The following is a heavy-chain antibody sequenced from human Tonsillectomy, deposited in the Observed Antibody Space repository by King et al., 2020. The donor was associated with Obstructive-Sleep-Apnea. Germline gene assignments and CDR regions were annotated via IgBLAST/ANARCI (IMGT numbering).Heavy chain of an antibody. Sequence: VQLVESGGGLVQPGRSLRLSCAASGFIFDDYAMHWVRQAPGKGLEWVSGISWNSGSIGYAASVKGRFTISRDNAKNSLHLQMNSLRAEDTAFYYCAKDNSSGWYRGLDYWGQGTLVIVSS. D-gene: IGHD6-19*01. J-gene: IGHJ4*02. CDR1: GFIFDDYA. CDR2: ISWNSGSI. CDR3: AKDNSSGWYRGLDY. V-gene: IGHV3-9*01.